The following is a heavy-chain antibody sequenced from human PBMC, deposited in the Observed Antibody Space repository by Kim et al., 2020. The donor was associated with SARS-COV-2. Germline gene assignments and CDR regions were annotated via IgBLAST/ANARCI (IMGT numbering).Heavy chain of an antibody. J-gene: IGHJ6*02. Sequence: GESLKISCKGSGYSFTSYWISWVRQMPGKGLEWMGRIDPSDSYTNYSPSFQGHVTISADKSISTAYLQWSSLKASDTAMYYCARQAPGIRYFDWLWYGMDVWGQGTTVTVSS. CDR3: ARQAPGIRYFDWLWYGMDV. V-gene: IGHV5-10-1*01. D-gene: IGHD3-9*01. CDR2: IDPSDSYT. CDR1: GYSFTSYW.